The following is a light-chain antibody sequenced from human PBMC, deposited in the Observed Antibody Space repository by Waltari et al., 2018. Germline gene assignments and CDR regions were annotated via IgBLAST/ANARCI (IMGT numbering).Light chain of an antibody. CDR1: QSVSSF. Sequence: EIVFTQSPATLSLSPGERATLSCRASQSVSSFLAWYQQKRGQAHRLLIYDASTRATGIPARFSGSGSGTDFTLTISSLEPEDFAVYYCQQRKTWPITFGQGTRLEIK. CDR3: QQRKTWPIT. J-gene: IGKJ5*01. CDR2: DAS. V-gene: IGKV3-11*01.